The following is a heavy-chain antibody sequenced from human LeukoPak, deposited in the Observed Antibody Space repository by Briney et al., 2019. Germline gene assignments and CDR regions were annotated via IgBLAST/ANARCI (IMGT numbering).Heavy chain of an antibody. D-gene: IGHD7-27*01. CDR1: GGSFSGYY. V-gene: IGHV4-30-2*01. CDR3: ASSGDKKALFDY. CDR2: IYHSGST. Sequence: SETLSLTCAVYGGSFSGYYWSWIRQPPGKGLEWIGYIYHSGSTYYNPSLKSRVTISVDRSKNQFSLKLSSVTAADTAVYYCASSGDKKALFDYWGQGTLVTVSS. J-gene: IGHJ4*02.